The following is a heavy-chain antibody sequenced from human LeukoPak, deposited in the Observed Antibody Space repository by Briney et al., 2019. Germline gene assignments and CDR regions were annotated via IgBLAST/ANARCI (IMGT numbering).Heavy chain of an antibody. CDR3: ARRWRSGYYSSYWYFDL. J-gene: IGHJ2*01. Sequence: ASVKVSCKASGYTFTGYYMHWVRQAPGQGLEWMGWMNPNSGNTGYAQKFQGRVTMTRNTSISTAYMELSSLRSEDTAVYYCARRWRSGYYSSYWYFDLWGRGTLVTVSS. CDR1: GYTFTGYY. D-gene: IGHD3-22*01. CDR2: MNPNSGNT. V-gene: IGHV1-8*02.